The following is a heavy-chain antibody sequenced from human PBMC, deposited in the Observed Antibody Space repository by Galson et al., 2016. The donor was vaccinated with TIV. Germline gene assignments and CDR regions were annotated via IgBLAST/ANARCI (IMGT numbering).Heavy chain of an antibody. V-gene: IGHV3-30*18. J-gene: IGHJ4*02. CDR2: ISYDEKYK. CDR3: AKDPRIYGDYLLAYFDY. D-gene: IGHD4-17*01. CDR1: GFTFSSHG. Sequence: SLRLSCAASGFTFSSHGIHWVRQAPGKGLEWVAVISYDEKYKHYADSVKGRFTISRDNSKNMVYLQMNSLRPEDTAVYFCAKDPRIYGDYLLAYFDYWGQRILVTVSS.